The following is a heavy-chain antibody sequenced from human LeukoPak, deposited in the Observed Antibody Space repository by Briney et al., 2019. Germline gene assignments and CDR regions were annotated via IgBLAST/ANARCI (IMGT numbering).Heavy chain of an antibody. D-gene: IGHD6-19*01. CDR2: IYHSGST. CDR3: ARDRRFAVAGIRGPDY. CDR1: GYSISSGYY. Sequence: SETLSLTCAVPGYSISSGYYWGWIRQPPGKGLEWIGSIYHSGSTYYNPSLKSRVTISVDTSKNQFSLKLSSVTAADTAVYYCARDRRFAVAGIRGPDYWGQGTLVTVSS. V-gene: IGHV4-38-2*02. J-gene: IGHJ4*02.